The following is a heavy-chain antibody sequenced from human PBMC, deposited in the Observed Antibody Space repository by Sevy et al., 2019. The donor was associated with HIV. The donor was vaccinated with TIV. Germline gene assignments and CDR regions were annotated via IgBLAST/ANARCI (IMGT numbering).Heavy chain of an antibody. J-gene: IGHJ4*02. Sequence: SETLSLTCAVSGGSISSTNWWSWVRQPPGKGLEWIGEIYHTGSSNYNPSLKSRVTISVDKSKNQISLNLSSVTAADTAVYYCAKEKYYGRSGYHSSFDYWGQGTLVTVSS. CDR2: IYHTGSS. CDR3: AKEKYYGRSGYHSSFDY. V-gene: IGHV4-4*02. CDR1: GGSISSTNW. D-gene: IGHD3-22*01.